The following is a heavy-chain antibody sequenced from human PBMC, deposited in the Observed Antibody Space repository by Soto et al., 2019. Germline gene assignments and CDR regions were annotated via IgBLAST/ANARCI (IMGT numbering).Heavy chain of an antibody. J-gene: IGHJ3*02. Sequence: EVQLLESGGGLVQPGGSLRLSCAASGFTFSSYAMSWVRQAPGKGLEWVSAISGSGGTTYYADSVKGRFTFSRDNSKMTLYLQMNSLRAEDTAVYYCAKTANGWFSAFDIWGQGTMVTVSS. CDR1: GFTFSSYA. V-gene: IGHV3-23*01. CDR2: ISGSGGTT. D-gene: IGHD6-19*01. CDR3: AKTANGWFSAFDI.